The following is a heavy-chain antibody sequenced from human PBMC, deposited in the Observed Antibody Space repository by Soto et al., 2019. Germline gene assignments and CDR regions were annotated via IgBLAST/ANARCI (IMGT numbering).Heavy chain of an antibody. CDR2: IHGSGGAT. D-gene: IGHD5-12*01. Sequence: GGSLRLSCVASGFTFSNYAMSWVRQAPGKGLEWVSSIHGSGGATYHADSVKGRFTISRDNSKNTLYLQMNSLRAEDTAVYYCEKDGVQALDIVAKITSYYFDYWGQGTLVTVSS. J-gene: IGHJ4*02. V-gene: IGHV3-23*01. CDR1: GFTFSNYA. CDR3: EKDGVQALDIVAKITSYYFDY.